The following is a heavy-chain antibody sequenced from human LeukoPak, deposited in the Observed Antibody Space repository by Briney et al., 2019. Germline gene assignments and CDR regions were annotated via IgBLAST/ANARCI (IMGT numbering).Heavy chain of an antibody. CDR1: GFSFSDAW. CDR3: AREHYFYYLDA. J-gene: IGHJ6*03. Sequence: GGSLRLSCAVSGFSFSDAWMSWVRQAPGKGLEWVAIVNQGGTQKYYVDSVKGRFTISRDNAENSLYLQMNSLRAEDTAVYYCAREHYFYYLDAWGKGTTVTVSS. V-gene: IGHV3-7*01. CDR2: VNQGGTQK.